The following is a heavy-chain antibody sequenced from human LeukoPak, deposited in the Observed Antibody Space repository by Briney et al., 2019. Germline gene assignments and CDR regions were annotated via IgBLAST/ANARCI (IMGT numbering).Heavy chain of an antibody. Sequence: GGPLRLSCAASGFSFSSYWMSWVRQAPGKGLEWVANIKQDGSEKYYVDSVKGRFTITRDNAKSSLFLQINSLRVEDTAVYYCAKMPFEYWGQGTLVTVSS. CDR1: GFSFSSYW. V-gene: IGHV3-7*01. D-gene: IGHD2-2*01. J-gene: IGHJ4*02. CDR2: IKQDGSEK. CDR3: AKMPFEY.